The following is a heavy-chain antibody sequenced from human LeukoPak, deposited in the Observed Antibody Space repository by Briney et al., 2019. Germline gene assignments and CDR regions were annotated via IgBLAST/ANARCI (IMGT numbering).Heavy chain of an antibody. V-gene: IGHV4-34*01. CDR3: ARGIRDIVVVVAATPNSVYYGMDV. J-gene: IGHJ6*02. CDR1: GGSFSGYY. CDR2: INHSGST. D-gene: IGHD2-15*01. Sequence: KPSETLSLTCAVYGGSFSGYYWSWIRQPPGKGLEWIGEINHSGSTNYNPSLKSRVTISVDTSKNQFSLKLSSVTAADTAVYYCARGIRDIVVVVAATPNSVYYGMDVWGQGTTVTVSS.